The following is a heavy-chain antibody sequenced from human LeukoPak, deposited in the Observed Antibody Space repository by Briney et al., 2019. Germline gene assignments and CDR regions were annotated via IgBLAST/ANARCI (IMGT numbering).Heavy chain of an antibody. Sequence: PSQTLSLTCTVSGGSISSYYWSWIRQPPGKGLEWIGDTYYSGGTNYNPSLKSRVTISVDTSKNQFSLKLSSVTAADTAVYYCARGRIAVAGTKNYFDYWGQGTLVTVSS. CDR2: TYYSGGT. J-gene: IGHJ4*02. CDR1: GGSISSYY. V-gene: IGHV4-59*01. D-gene: IGHD6-19*01. CDR3: ARGRIAVAGTKNYFDY.